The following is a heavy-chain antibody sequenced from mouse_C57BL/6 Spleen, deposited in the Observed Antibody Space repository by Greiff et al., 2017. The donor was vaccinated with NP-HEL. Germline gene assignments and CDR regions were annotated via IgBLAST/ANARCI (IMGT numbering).Heavy chain of an antibody. CDR1: GYAFSSYW. CDR3: ARYTTGYFDY. Sequence: VKLQESGAELVKPGASVKISCKASGYAFSSYWMNWVKQRPGKGLEWIGQIYPGDGDTNYNGKFKGKATLTADKSSTTAYMQLSSLTSEDSAVYFCARYTTGYFDYWGQGTTLTVSS. J-gene: IGHJ2*01. CDR2: IYPGDGDT. V-gene: IGHV1-80*01. D-gene: IGHD2-12*01.